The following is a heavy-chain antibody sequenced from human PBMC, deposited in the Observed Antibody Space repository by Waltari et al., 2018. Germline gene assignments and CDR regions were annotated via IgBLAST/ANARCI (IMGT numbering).Heavy chain of an antibody. V-gene: IGHV1-2*06. J-gene: IGHJ5*02. Sequence: QVQLVQSGAEVKKPGASVKVSCKASGYTFTGYYMHWVRQAPGQWLEWMGRSNPNSGGTNYSQKFQGRVTMTRDTSISTAYMELSRLRSDDTAVYYCARGLAGHNPLNWFDPWGQGTLVTVSS. D-gene: IGHD2-15*01. CDR3: ARGLAGHNPLNWFDP. CDR1: GYTFTGYY. CDR2: SNPNSGGT.